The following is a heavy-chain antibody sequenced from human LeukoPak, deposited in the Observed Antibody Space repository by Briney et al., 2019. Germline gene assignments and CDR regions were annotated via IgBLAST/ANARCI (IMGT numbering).Heavy chain of an antibody. V-gene: IGHV3-74*01. J-gene: IGHJ4*02. CDR1: GFTFDDYG. CDR3: AKDYAYSSSWYGGYFDY. D-gene: IGHD6-13*01. Sequence: GGSLRLSCAASGFTFDDYGMNWVRQGPGKGLVWVSRITSDGRTTIYADSVKGRFSISRDNAKNTLYLQMNSLRAEDTAVYYCAKDYAYSSSWYGGYFDYWGQGTLVTVSS. CDR2: ITSDGRTT.